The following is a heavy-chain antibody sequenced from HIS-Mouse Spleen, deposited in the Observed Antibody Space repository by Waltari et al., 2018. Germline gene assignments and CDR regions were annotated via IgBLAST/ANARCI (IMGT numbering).Heavy chain of an antibody. CDR1: GFTFSSCW. V-gene: IGHV3-7*01. D-gene: IGHD1-26*01. Sequence: EVQLVESGGGLVQPGGSLRLSCAASGFTFSSCWSSWVRQAPGKGLEWVANIKQDGSEKYYVDSVKGRFTISRDNAKNSLYLQMNSLRAEDTAVYYCAREGDSGSYFDYWGQGTLVTVSS. J-gene: IGHJ4*02. CDR3: AREGDSGSYFDY. CDR2: IKQDGSEK.